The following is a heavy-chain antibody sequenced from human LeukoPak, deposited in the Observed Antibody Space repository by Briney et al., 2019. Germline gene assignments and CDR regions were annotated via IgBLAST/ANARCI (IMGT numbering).Heavy chain of an antibody. Sequence: GGTLRLSCAASGFTFSTCGMSWVRQAPGKGLEWVSAISGSGGSTYYADSVKGRFTISRDNSKNTLYLQMNSLRAEDTALYYCAKVGVGSSWYYFDYWGQGTLVTVSS. CDR1: GFTFSTCG. D-gene: IGHD6-13*01. J-gene: IGHJ4*02. CDR2: ISGSGGST. CDR3: AKVGVGSSWYYFDY. V-gene: IGHV3-23*01.